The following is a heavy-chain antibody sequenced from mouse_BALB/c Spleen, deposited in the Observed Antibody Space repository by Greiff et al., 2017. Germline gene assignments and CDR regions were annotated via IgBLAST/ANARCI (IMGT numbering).Heavy chain of an antibody. D-gene: IGHD2-14*01. CDR2: IGPENGDT. J-gene: IGHJ3*01. Sequence: VQLQQSGAELVRSGASVKLSCTASGFNFKDYYMHWVKQRPEQGLEWIGWIGPENGDTEYAPKFQGKATMTADTSSNTAYLQLSSLTSEDTAVYYCNAYCRYDGFAYWGQGTLVTVSA. CDR3: NAYCRYDGFAY. V-gene: IGHV14-4*02. CDR1: GFNFKDYY.